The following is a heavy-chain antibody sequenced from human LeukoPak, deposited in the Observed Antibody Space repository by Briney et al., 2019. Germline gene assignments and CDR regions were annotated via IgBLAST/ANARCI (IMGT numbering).Heavy chain of an antibody. Sequence: PSETLSLTCAVYGGCFSGYYWSWIRQPPGKGLEWIGEINHSGSTNYNPSLKSRVTISVDTSKNQFSLKLSSVTAADTAVYYCARHPAGFGELSYWFDPWGQGTLVTVSS. J-gene: IGHJ5*02. V-gene: IGHV4-34*01. CDR1: GGCFSGYY. CDR2: INHSGST. CDR3: ARHPAGFGELSYWFDP. D-gene: IGHD3-10*01.